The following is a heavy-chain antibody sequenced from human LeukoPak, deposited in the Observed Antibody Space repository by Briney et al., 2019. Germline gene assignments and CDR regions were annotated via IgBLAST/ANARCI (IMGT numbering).Heavy chain of an antibody. Sequence: SETLSLTCTVSGGSISSDYWSWIRQSPGKGLEWIGYVYYSGSTYYNPSLKSRVTISVDTSKNQFSLKLTSVTAADTAVYYCARGFYSPHHWGQGTLVTVSS. CDR2: VYYSGST. CDR1: GGSISSDY. D-gene: IGHD4-11*01. J-gene: IGHJ5*02. V-gene: IGHV4-59*01. CDR3: ARGFYSPHH.